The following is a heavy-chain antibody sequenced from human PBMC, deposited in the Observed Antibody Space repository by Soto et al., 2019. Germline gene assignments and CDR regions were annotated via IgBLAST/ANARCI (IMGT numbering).Heavy chain of an antibody. D-gene: IGHD3-10*01. CDR2: ISYDGSNK. CDR3: ANFIGRLNGSGRTD. V-gene: IGHV3-30*18. CDR1: GFTFSSYG. J-gene: IGHJ4*02. Sequence: QVQLVESGGGVVQPGRSLRLSCAASGFTFSSYGMHWVRQAPGKGLEWVAVISYDGSNKYYADSVKGRFTISRDNSKNTLYLQMNSLRAEDTAVYYCANFIGRLNGSGRTDWGQGTLVTVSS.